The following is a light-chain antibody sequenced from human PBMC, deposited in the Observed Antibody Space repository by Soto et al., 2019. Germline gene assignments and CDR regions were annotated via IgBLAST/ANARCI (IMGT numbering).Light chain of an antibody. CDR3: QQYNIWPQT. Sequence: VMPQSPATLSVSPGERATLSCRASQNLRSSLAWYQQKPGQAPRLLIYGASTRATGIPARFSGSGSGTEFTLTNSSLQSEDFAVYFCQQYNIWPQTFGQGTKVDI. CDR2: GAS. CDR1: QNLRSS. V-gene: IGKV3-15*01. J-gene: IGKJ1*01.